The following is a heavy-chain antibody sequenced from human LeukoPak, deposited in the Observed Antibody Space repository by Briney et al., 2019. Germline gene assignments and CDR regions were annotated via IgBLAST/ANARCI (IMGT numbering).Heavy chain of an antibody. J-gene: IGHJ6*03. CDR2: IYHSGST. Sequence: PSETLSLTCTVSGGSISSCGYYGSWIRQPPGKGLEWIGDIYHSGSTYYNPSLKSRVTISVYRSKNQFSLKLSCVTAADKAVYYCARQRIQLWHYYHMDVWGKGPTVTVSS. D-gene: IGHD5-18*01. CDR3: ARQRIQLWHYYHMDV. CDR1: GGSISSCGYY. V-gene: IGHV4-30-2*01.